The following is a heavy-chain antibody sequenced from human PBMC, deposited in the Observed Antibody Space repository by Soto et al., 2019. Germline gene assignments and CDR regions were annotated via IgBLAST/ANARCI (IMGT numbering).Heavy chain of an antibody. CDR2: IDNSGGIT. CDR1: GFTFSTYA. Sequence: EVQLLESGGGWVQPGGSLRLSCAASGFTFSTYAMRWVRQAPGKGLEWVSTIDNSGGITYYADSVKVRFTISRDNSKNTLYLQMNSLRAEDTAVYYCAKGGYNYGFLFDCWGQGTLVTVSS. CDR3: AKGGYNYGFLFDC. J-gene: IGHJ4*02. V-gene: IGHV3-23*05. D-gene: IGHD5-18*01.